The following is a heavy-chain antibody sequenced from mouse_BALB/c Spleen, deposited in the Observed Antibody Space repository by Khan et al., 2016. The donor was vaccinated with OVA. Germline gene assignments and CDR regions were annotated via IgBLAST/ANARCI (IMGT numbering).Heavy chain of an antibody. D-gene: IGHD2-3*01. CDR2: ISYSGST. V-gene: IGHV3-2*02. CDR3: ARDGSRYNYAMDY. J-gene: IGHJ4*01. Sequence: EVKLLESGPGLVIPSQSLSLTCTVTGYSITSDYAWNWIRQFPGNKLEWMGYISYSGSTNYNPALKSRISITRDTSKNQFFLQLNSVTTEDTATYYCARDGSRYNYAMDYWGQGTSVTVSS. CDR1: GYSITSDYA.